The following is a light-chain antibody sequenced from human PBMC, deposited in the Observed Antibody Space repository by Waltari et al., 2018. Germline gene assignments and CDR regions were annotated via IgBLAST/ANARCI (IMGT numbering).Light chain of an antibody. Sequence: QSALTQPASVSGSPGQSITISCTGTSSHVGGYNYVPWYQQHPRKAPKLMIYDVSNRPSGVSNRFSGSKSGNTASLTISGLQAEDEADYYCSSYISSSTLELFGGGTSLTVL. CDR2: DVS. V-gene: IGLV2-14*03. CDR1: SSHVGGYNY. J-gene: IGLJ2*01. CDR3: SSYISSSTLEL.